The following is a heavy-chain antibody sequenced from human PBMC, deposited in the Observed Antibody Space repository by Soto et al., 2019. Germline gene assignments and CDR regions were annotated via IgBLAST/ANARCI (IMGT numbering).Heavy chain of an antibody. D-gene: IGHD2-15*01. CDR2: TGSGTGPG. CDR3: ARRDSGGFFRFFDS. CDR1: GGSLSTNP. J-gene: IGHJ4*02. Sequence: QVQLVQSGTEVKKPGSSVKVSCKTSGGSLSTNPISWVRQAPGQGLEWMGGTGSGTGPGNHAQKFQGRLTVTADKSTGTVYMELTNLSSEDTAVHYCARRDSGGFFRFFDSWGQGTLVTVSS. V-gene: IGHV1-69*06.